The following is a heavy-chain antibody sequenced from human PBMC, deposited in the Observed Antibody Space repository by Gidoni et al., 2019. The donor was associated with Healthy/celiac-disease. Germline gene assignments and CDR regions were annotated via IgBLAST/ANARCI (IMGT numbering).Heavy chain of an antibody. CDR3: ARASGGDCSSTSCPNGADAFDI. CDR1: GCTFSSYA. Sequence: QVQLVQSGAEVKKPGSSVKVSCKASGCTFSSYAISWVRQAPGQGLEWLGGIIPIFGTANYAKKVQGRVTINADKSTSTAYMELSSLRSEDTAVYYCARASGGDCSSTSCPNGADAFDIWGQGTMVTVSS. D-gene: IGHD2-2*01. J-gene: IGHJ3*02. V-gene: IGHV1-69*06. CDR2: IIPIFGTA.